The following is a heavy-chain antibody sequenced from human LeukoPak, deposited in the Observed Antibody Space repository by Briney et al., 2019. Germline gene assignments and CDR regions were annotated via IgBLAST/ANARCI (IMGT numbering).Heavy chain of an antibody. CDR3: ARGYYGSGSYDI. V-gene: IGHV3-13*04. Sequence: GSLRLSCATSGFTFSSYDMHWVRQATGKGLEWVSAIGTAGDTYYPGSVKGRFTISRENAKNSLYLQMNSLRAGDTAVYYCARGYYGSGSYDIWGQGTMVTVSS. CDR1: GFTFSSYD. CDR2: IGTAGDT. J-gene: IGHJ3*02. D-gene: IGHD3-10*01.